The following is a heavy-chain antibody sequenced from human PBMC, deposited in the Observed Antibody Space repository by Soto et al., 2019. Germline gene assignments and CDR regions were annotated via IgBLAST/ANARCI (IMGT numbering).Heavy chain of an antibody. CDR2: INTDGSIT. V-gene: IGHV3-74*01. Sequence: GGSLRLSCAASGLIFSNYKMHWVRQAPGKGLVWVSRINTDGSITDYADSVKGRFTVSRDNLKNTLYLQINSLRAEDTAVYYCARDTDGLHYWGQGTLVTVSS. CDR1: GLIFSNYK. CDR3: ARDTDGLHY. J-gene: IGHJ4*02.